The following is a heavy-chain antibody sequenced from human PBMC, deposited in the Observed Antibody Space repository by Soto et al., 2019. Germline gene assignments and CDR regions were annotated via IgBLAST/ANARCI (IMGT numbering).Heavy chain of an antibody. D-gene: IGHD3-10*01. J-gene: IGHJ4*02. CDR1: GGTFNTYA. CDR2: ISPMFGAA. V-gene: IGHV1-69*19. Sequence: QVHLVQSGAEMKKPGSSVKVSCQSSGGTFNTYAMNWVRPAPGQGPEWMGDISPMFGAANYAPKFQGRVTITADESTGTSYMQLSSLTSEDTALYFWAREVQVHTPAFVYWGQGTLVTVSS. CDR3: AREVQVHTPAFVY.